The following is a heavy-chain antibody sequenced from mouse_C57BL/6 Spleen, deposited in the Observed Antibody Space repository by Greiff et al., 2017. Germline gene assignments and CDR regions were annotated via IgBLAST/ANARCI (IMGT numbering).Heavy chain of an antibody. Sequence: VQLQQPGAELVRPGSSVKLSCKASGYTFTSYWMHWVKQRPIQGLEWIGNIDPSDSETHYNQKFKDKATLTVDKSSSTAYMQLSSLTSEDSAVYYWARRGYNYGSSRWYFDVWGTGTTVTVSS. CDR2: IDPSDSET. D-gene: IGHD1-1*01. J-gene: IGHJ1*03. CDR3: ARRGYNYGSSRWYFDV. V-gene: IGHV1-52*01. CDR1: GYTFTSYW.